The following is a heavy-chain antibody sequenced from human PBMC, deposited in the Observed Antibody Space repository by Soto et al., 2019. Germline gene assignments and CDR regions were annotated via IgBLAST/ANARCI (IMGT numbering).Heavy chain of an antibody. V-gene: IGHV4-38-2*01. Sequence: PSETLSLTCAVSGYSISSGYYWGWIRQPPGKGLEWIGSIYHSGSTYYNPSLKSRVTISVDTSKNQFSLKLSSVTAADTAVYYCARMAYGDYSVDYWGQGTLVPSPQ. CDR3: ARMAYGDYSVDY. D-gene: IGHD4-17*01. CDR2: IYHSGST. CDR1: GYSISSGYY. J-gene: IGHJ4*02.